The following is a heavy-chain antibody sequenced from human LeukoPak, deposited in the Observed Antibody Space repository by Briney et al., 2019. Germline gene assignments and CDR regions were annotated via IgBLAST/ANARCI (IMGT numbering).Heavy chain of an antibody. CDR3: ARVLTFPGIASDY. Sequence: PGGSLRLSCAASGFTFSTYWMHWVRQAPGKGLVWVSRINSDGSSTRYADSVKGRFTMSRDNARNTLYLQMNSLRAEDTAVYYCARVLTFPGIASDYWGQGTLVTVSS. CDR2: INSDGSST. V-gene: IGHV3-74*01. J-gene: IGHJ4*02. D-gene: IGHD6-13*01. CDR1: GFTFSTYW.